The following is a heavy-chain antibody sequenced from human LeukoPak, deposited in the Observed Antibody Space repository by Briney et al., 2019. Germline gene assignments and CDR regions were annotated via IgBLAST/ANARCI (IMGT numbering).Heavy chain of an antibody. D-gene: IGHD3-16*01. Sequence: SETLSLTCTVSGGSISSSSYYWGWIRQPPGKGLEWIGRIYTSGNTNYNPSLKSRVTISVDTSKNHFSLKLSSVTAADTAVYYCARLGVRSDYAKKWYFDLWGRGTLVTVSS. CDR1: GGSISSSSYY. J-gene: IGHJ2*01. CDR3: ARLGVRSDYAKKWYFDL. CDR2: IYTSGNT. V-gene: IGHV4-61*02.